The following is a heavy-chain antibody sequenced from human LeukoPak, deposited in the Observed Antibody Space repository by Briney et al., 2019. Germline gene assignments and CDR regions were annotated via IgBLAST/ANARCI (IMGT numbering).Heavy chain of an antibody. CDR1: GFTVSSNY. V-gene: IGHV3-53*01. D-gene: IGHD1/OR15-1a*01. CDR2: IYSGGST. J-gene: IGHJ6*03. Sequence: GGSLRLSCAASGFTVSSNYMSWVRQAPGKGLEWVSVIYSGGSTYYADSVKGRFTISRDNSKNTLYLQMSSLRAEDTAVYYCARGEQDYYYYYYMDVWGKGTTVTVSS. CDR3: ARGEQDYYYYYYMDV.